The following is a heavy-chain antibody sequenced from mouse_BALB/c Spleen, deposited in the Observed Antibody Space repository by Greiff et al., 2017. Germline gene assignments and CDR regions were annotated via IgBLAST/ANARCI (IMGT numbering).Heavy chain of an antibody. V-gene: IGHV3-6*02. D-gene: IGHD2-12*01. Sequence: EVQRVESGPGLVKPSQSLSLTCSVTGYSITSGYYWNWIRQFPGNKLEWMGYISSDGSNNYNPSLKNRNTITRDTSKNQFFLKLNAVTTEDTATYYCTRDSYYSDYWGQGTTLTVSS. CDR1: GYSITSGYY. CDR2: ISSDGSN. J-gene: IGHJ2*01. CDR3: TRDSYYSDY.